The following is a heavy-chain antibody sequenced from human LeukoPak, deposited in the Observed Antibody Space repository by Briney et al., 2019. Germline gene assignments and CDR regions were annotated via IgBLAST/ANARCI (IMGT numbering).Heavy chain of an antibody. CDR2: ISGSGSST. D-gene: IGHD3-22*01. CDR1: GFVFTTNY. J-gene: IGHJ4*02. Sequence: GGSLRLSCAASGFVFTTNYLSWVRQAPGKGLEWVSGISGSGSSTYYVDSVKGRFTISRDNSKNTLYMQMTSLRAEDTAVYYCAKDDSSGYYYNYFDYWGQGTLVTVSS. CDR3: AKDDSSGYYYNYFDY. V-gene: IGHV3-23*01.